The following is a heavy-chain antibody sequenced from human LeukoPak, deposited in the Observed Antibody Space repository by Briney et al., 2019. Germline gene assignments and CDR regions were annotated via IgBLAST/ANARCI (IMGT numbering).Heavy chain of an antibody. CDR3: ARVSRAYYDILTGYYGNWFDP. V-gene: IGHV3-64*01. Sequence: PGGSLRLSCAASGFTFSSYAMHWVRQAPGKGLEYVSAISSNGGSTYYANSVKGRFTISRDNSKNTLYLQMGSLRSDDTAVYYCARVSRAYYDILTGYYGNWFDPWGQGTLVTVSS. CDR1: GFTFSSYA. J-gene: IGHJ5*02. CDR2: ISSNGGST. D-gene: IGHD3-9*01.